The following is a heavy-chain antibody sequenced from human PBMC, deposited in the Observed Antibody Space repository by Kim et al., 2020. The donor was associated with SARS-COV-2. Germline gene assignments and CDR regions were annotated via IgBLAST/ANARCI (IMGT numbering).Heavy chain of an antibody. Sequence: SETLSLTCTVSGASISSYYWSWIRQSAGKGLEWLGRISASGTPTYNPSLKSRVIMSVDTSTSQFSLKLNSVTAADTAVYYCARSRNPKSSRHGMDVWGQGTTVTVSS. D-gene: IGHD1-1*01. V-gene: IGHV4-4*07. J-gene: IGHJ6*02. CDR3: ARSRNPKSSRHGMDV. CDR1: GASISSYY. CDR2: ISASGTP.